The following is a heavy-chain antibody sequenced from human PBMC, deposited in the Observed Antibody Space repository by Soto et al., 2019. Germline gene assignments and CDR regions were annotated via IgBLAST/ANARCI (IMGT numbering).Heavy chain of an antibody. CDR1: GFSLTTSGVG. CDR3: AHRVLRTVFGLVTTTAIYFDF. CDR2: IYWDDDK. D-gene: IGHD3-3*01. J-gene: IGHJ4*02. V-gene: IGHV2-5*02. Sequence: QITLNESGPTQVKPRQTLTLTCTFSGFSLTTSGVGVGWIRQSPGKAPEWLALIYWDDDKRYSPSLNSRLTITKDTSKNQVVLTMADLDPGDTATYYCAHRVLRTVFGLVTTTAIYFDFWGQGTPVAVSS.